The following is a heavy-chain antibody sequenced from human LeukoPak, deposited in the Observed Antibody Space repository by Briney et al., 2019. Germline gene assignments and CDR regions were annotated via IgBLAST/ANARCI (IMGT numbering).Heavy chain of an antibody. D-gene: IGHD3-10*01. CDR3: ARGGVDHYGSGTYYLMYYFDH. CDR2: ISGSGGST. V-gene: IGHV3-23*01. Sequence: GGSLRLSCAASGFTFSSYAMSWVRQAPGKGLEWVSAISGSGGSTYYADSVKGRFTVSRDDPHNTLYLQMNSVRAEDTAVYFCARGGVDHYGSGTYYLMYYFDHWGQGALVTVSS. J-gene: IGHJ4*02. CDR1: GFTFSSYA.